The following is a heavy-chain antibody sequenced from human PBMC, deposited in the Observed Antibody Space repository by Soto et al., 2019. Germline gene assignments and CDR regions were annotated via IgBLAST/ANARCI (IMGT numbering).Heavy chain of an antibody. D-gene: IGHD1-26*01. Sequence: SETLSLTCTVSGGSISSSSYYWGWIRQPPGKGLEWIGSIYYSGSTYYNPSLKSRVTISVDTSKNQFSLKLSSVTAADTAVYYCARRPGSGSLGDYWGQGTLVTVSS. CDR3: ARRPGSGSLGDY. J-gene: IGHJ4*02. V-gene: IGHV4-39*01. CDR2: IYYSGST. CDR1: GGSISSSSYY.